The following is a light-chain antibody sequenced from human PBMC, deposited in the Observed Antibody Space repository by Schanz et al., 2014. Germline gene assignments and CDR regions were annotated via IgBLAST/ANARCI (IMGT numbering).Light chain of an antibody. CDR1: SSTIGSNY. V-gene: IGLV1-47*02. CDR2: SND. Sequence: QSVLTQPPSVSGTPGQRVTISCSGSSSTIGSNYVYWYQQLPGTAPKLLIYSNDQRPAGVPDRFSGSRSGTSASLAISGLQSEDEVDYYCQSYDSSLCVVFGGGTKLTVL. J-gene: IGLJ2*01. CDR3: QSYDSSLCVV.